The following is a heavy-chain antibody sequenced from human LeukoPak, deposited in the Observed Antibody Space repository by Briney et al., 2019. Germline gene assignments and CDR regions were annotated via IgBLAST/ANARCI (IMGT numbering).Heavy chain of an antibody. Sequence: GGSLRLSCAASGFTFSSYGMHWVRQAPGKGLEWVAVIWYDGSNKYYADSVKGRFTISRDNSKNTLYLQMNSLRAEDTAVYYSGAVGATSPFDYWGQGTLVTVSS. J-gene: IGHJ4*02. CDR1: GFTFSSYG. CDR2: IWYDGSNK. V-gene: IGHV3-33*01. CDR3: GAVGATSPFDY. D-gene: IGHD1-26*01.